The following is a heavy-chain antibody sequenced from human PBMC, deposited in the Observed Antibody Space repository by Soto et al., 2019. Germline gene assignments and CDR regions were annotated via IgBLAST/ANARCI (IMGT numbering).Heavy chain of an antibody. D-gene: IGHD6-13*01. CDR2: IYYSGST. V-gene: IGHV4-31*03. CDR1: GGSISSGGYY. CDR3: ARGHPRWYSSSTNWFDP. Sequence: SETLSLTCTVSGGSISSGGYYWSWIRQHPGKGLEWIGYIYYSGSTYYNPSLKSRVTISVDTSKNQFSLKLSSVTAADTAVYYCARGHPRWYSSSTNWFDPWSQGTLVTVSS. J-gene: IGHJ5*02.